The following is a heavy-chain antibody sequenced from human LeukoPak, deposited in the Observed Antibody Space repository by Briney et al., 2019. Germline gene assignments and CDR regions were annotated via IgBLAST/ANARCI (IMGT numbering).Heavy chain of an antibody. CDR2: ISSSGSTI. D-gene: IGHD1-26*01. Sequence: GGSLRLLCAASGFTFSDYYMSWIRQAPGKGLEWVSYISSSGSTISYADSVKGSFTISRDNAKNPLYLQMNSLRAEDTAVYYCARDSGSPAQFDPWGQGTLVTVSS. J-gene: IGHJ5*02. CDR1: GFTFSDYY. CDR3: ARDSGSPAQFDP. V-gene: IGHV3-11*01.